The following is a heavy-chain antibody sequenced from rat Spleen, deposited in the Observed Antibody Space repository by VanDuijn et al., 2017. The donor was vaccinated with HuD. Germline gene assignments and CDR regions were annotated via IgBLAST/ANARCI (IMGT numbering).Heavy chain of an antibody. CDR3: ARHALHTMGITTDYFDY. CDR2: ISPTGGRT. CDR1: GFTFSIYG. V-gene: IGHV5-19*01. Sequence: EVQLVESGGGLVQPGRSLKLSCAASGFTFSIYGMHWIRQAPTKGLEWVASISPTGGRTNYRDSVKGRFTISRNNAENTLYLQMNSLKSEDTATYYCARHALHTMGITTDYFDYWGQGVMVTVSS. J-gene: IGHJ2*01. D-gene: IGHD1-9*01.